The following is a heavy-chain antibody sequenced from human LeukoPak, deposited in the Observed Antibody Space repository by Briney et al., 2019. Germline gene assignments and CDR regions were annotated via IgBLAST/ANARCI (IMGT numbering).Heavy chain of an antibody. V-gene: IGHV4-59*08. CDR2: IYFSGTT. CDR1: GDSINAYY. Sequence: SETLSLTCTVSGDSINAYYWGWIRQPPGKGLEWIGYIYFSGTTKYNPSLKSRVTISVDTSKNLFSLKLSSVTAADTAVYFCARHGPLTHFDYWGQGTLVTVSS. CDR3: ARHGPLTHFDY. J-gene: IGHJ4*02.